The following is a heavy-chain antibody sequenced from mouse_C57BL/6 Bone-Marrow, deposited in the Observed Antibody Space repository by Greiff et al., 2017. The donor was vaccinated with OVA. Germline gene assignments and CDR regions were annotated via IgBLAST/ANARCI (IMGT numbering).Heavy chain of an antibody. V-gene: IGHV5-6*01. CDR3: ARRRIWSMDY. Sequence: EVQLQESGGDLVKPGGSLKLSCAASGFTFSSYGMSWVRQTPDKRLEWVATISSGGSYTYYPDSVKGRFTISRDNAKNTLYLQMSSLKSEDTAMYYCARRRIWSMDYWGQGTSVTVSS. J-gene: IGHJ4*01. D-gene: IGHD1-1*02. CDR1: GFTFSSYG. CDR2: ISSGGSYT.